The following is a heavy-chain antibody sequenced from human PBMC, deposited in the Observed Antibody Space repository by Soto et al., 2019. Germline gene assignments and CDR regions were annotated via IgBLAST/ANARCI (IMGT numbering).Heavy chain of an antibody. CDR2: IIPLFGTA. D-gene: IGHD1-1*01. Sequence: QVQLVQSGAEVKKPGSSVKVSCRASGGTFSNYAISWVRQAPGQGLEWMGGIIPLFGTANYVQKFQGRVKITADKAPATAYLEFNRLGSEDTAVYYRARGSTTNWDLDLWGRGTLVTVSS. V-gene: IGHV1-69*06. CDR1: GGTFSNYA. J-gene: IGHJ2*01. CDR3: ARGSTTNWDLDL.